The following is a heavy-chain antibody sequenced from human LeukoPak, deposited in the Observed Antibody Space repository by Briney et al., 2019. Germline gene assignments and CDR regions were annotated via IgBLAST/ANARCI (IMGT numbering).Heavy chain of an antibody. CDR3: ARRQLVHSAFDI. V-gene: IGHV5-51*01. J-gene: IGHJ3*02. D-gene: IGHD6-13*01. CDR1: GYSFTSYW. CDR2: IYPGDSDT. Sequence: GESLKISCKGSGYSFTSYWIEWVRQMPGKGLEWMGIIYPGDSDTRYSPSFRGQVTISAGKSISTAYLQWSSLKASDTAMYYCARRQLVHSAFDIWGQGTMVTVSS.